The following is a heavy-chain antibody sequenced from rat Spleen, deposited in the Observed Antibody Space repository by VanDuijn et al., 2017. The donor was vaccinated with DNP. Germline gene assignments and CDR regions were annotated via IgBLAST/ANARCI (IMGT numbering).Heavy chain of an antibody. Sequence: QVQLKESGPGLVQPSQTLSLTCTVSGFSLTSYGVSWVRQPPGKGLEWMGRIQSGGNTDYNSTLKSRLSISRDTSKSQVFLEINSLQTEDTAIYFCTGELGDYWGQGVMVTVSS. CDR2: IQSGGNT. D-gene: IGHD1-2*01. V-gene: IGHV2-1*01. CDR1: GFSLTSYG. J-gene: IGHJ2*01. CDR3: TGELGDY.